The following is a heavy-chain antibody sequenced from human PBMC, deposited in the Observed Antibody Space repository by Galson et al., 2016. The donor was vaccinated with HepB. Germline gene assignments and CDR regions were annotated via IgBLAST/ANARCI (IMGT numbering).Heavy chain of an antibody. CDR3: SRGWSNLDY. J-gene: IGHJ4*02. CDR1: GFSLSTSGVV. CDR2: IYWNDDR. V-gene: IGHV2-5*01. D-gene: IGHD3-16*02. Sequence: PALVKPTQTLTLTCAFSGFSLSTSGVVVGWIRQPPGKALEWLAVIYWNDDRRYSPSLKSRLTIDPDTAKNQFSLQLKSVSPDDTAVYYCSRGWSNLDYWGQGSLVTVSS.